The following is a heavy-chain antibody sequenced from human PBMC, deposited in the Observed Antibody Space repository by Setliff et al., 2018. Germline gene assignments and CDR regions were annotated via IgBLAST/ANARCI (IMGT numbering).Heavy chain of an antibody. CDR1: GYTFAKYG. CDR2: INPGGGST. D-gene: IGHD3-22*01. J-gene: IGHJ4*02. CDR3: ARGYYDSYARYYVVGDY. V-gene: IGHV1-46*01. Sequence: AASVKVSCKAFGYTFAKYGTSWVRQAPGQGLEWMGMINPGGGSTTYAQKFQGRVTMTRDTSTSTVYMELSSLRTEDTAVYYCARGYYDSYARYYVVGDYWGQGTPVTVSS.